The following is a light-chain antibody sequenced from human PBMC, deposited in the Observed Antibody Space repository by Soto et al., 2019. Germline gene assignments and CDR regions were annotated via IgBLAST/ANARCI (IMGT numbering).Light chain of an antibody. Sequence: DIQMTQSPSTLSASVGDRVTITCRASQSLSSWLAWYQQKPGKAPKLLIQKASNLESGVPSRFSGSGSGTEFTLTISSLKPDDFATYYCQQYQSYSSFGPGTKVDLK. CDR1: QSLSSW. V-gene: IGKV1-5*03. CDR2: KAS. CDR3: QQYQSYSS. J-gene: IGKJ3*01.